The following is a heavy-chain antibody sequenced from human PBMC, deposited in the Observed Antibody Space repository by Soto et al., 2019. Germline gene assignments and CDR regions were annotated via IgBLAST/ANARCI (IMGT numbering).Heavy chain of an antibody. CDR2: INHSGST. V-gene: IGHV4-34*01. CDR1: GGSFSGYY. Sequence: LSLTCAVYGGSFSGYYWSWIRQPTGKGLEWIGEINHSGSTNYNPSLKSRVTISVDTSKNQFSLKLSSVTAADTAVYYCARVYSGGYVDYWGQGTLVTVSS. CDR3: ARVYSGGYVDY. D-gene: IGHD5-12*01. J-gene: IGHJ4*02.